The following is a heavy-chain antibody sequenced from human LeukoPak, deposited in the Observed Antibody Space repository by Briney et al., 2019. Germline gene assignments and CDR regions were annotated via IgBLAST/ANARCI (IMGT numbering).Heavy chain of an antibody. V-gene: IGHV3-21*01. CDR1: GFTFNIYS. CDR2: ISSTSAYI. D-gene: IGHD5-12*01. CDR3: ARDRGYDPHYYFDY. Sequence: GGSLRLSCAASGFTFNIYSMNWVRQAPGKGLEWVSSISSTSAYIFYADSVKGRFTISRDSAKNSLFLQMNSLRAEDTAVYYCARDRGYDPHYYFDYWGQGTLVTVSS. J-gene: IGHJ4*02.